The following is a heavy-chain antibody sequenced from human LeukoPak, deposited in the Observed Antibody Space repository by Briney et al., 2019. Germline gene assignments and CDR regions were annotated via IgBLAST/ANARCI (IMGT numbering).Heavy chain of an antibody. J-gene: IGHJ4*02. D-gene: IGHD3-22*01. V-gene: IGHV3-23*01. CDR1: GFTFSYYA. Sequence: GGSLRLSCAASGFTFSYYAMSWVRQAPGKGLEWVSATSASGGRTYYTDSVKGRFTISRDNSKNTLYLQMNSLRAEDTAVYYCAKDRIPTSGWESDYWGQGTLVTVSS. CDR2: TSASGGRT. CDR3: AKDRIPTSGWESDY.